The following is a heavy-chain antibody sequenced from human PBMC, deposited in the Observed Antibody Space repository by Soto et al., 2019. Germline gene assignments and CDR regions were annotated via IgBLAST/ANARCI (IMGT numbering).Heavy chain of an antibody. D-gene: IGHD4-4*01. CDR1: GASISSGGYY. Sequence: KSSETLSLTCTVSGASISSGGYYWSWIRQHPGKGLEWIGYIYYSGSTYYNPSLKSRVTISVDTSKNQFSLRLSSVTAADTAVYYCARDRDSNFHAFDSWGQGTLVTVSS. CDR3: ARDRDSNFHAFDS. V-gene: IGHV4-31*03. J-gene: IGHJ4*02. CDR2: IYYSGST.